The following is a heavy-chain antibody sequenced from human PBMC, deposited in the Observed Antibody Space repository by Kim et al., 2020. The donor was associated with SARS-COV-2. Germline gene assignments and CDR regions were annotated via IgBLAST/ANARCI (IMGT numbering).Heavy chain of an antibody. CDR3: VSSAADSDY. CDR2: SEK. J-gene: IGHJ4*02. D-gene: IGHD6-13*01. Sequence: SEKYYVDSVKGRFTISRDNAKNSLYLQMNSLRAEDTAVYYCVSSAADSDYWGQGTLVTVSS. V-gene: IGHV3-7*01.